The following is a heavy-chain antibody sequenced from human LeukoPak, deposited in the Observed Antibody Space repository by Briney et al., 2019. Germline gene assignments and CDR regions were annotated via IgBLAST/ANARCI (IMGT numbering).Heavy chain of an antibody. CDR3: ARPPLHYAGDPDY. D-gene: IGHD2-21*02. CDR1: GYSFTSYW. Sequence: GESLKISCKGSGYSFTSYWIGWVRQMPGKGLEWMGIIYPGDSDTRYSPSFQGQVTISADKSISTAYLQWSSLKASVTAMYYCARPPLHYAGDPDYWGQGTLVTVSS. V-gene: IGHV5-51*01. CDR2: IYPGDSDT. J-gene: IGHJ4*02.